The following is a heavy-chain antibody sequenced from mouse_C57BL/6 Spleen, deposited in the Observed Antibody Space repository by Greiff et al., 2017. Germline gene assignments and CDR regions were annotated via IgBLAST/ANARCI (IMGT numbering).Heavy chain of an antibody. CDR1: GFNINDYY. Sequence: VQLQQSGAELVRPGASVKLSCTASGFNINDYYMHWVKQRPEQGLEWIGRIDPEDGDTEYAPKFQGKATMTADTSSNTAYLQLSSLTAEDTAVYYCTRTGTCAYWGQGTLVTVSA. D-gene: IGHD4-1*01. V-gene: IGHV14-1*01. J-gene: IGHJ3*01. CDR3: TRTGTCAY. CDR2: IDPEDGDT.